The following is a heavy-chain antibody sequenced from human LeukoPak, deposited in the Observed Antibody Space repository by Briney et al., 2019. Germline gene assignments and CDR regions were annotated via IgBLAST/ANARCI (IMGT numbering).Heavy chain of an antibody. CDR2: ISGSGGST. V-gene: IGHV3-23*01. J-gene: IGHJ4*02. D-gene: IGHD4-17*01. CDR1: GFTFSSYA. Sequence: GGSLRLSCVASGFTFSSYAMSWVRQAPGKGLEWVSAISGSGGSTYYADSVKGRFTISRDNSKNTLYLQMNSLRAEDTAVYYCAKDQTDYGDYWYYFDYWGQGTLVTVSS. CDR3: AKDQTDYGDYWYYFDY.